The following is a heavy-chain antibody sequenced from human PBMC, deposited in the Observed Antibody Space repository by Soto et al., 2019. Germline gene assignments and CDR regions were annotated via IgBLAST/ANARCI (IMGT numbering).Heavy chain of an antibody. CDR3: AREHEERAYRSSWFDC. CDR1: GFTVSSNY. V-gene: IGHV3-53*01. D-gene: IGHD6-13*01. Sequence: GGSLRLSCAASGFTVSSNYMSWVRQAPGKGLEWVSVIYSRGTTFYADSVKGRFTISRDNSKNTLYLQMNSLRADATAVYYCAREHEERAYRSSWFDCWGQGTMVTVSS. CDR2: IYSRGTT. J-gene: IGHJ4*02.